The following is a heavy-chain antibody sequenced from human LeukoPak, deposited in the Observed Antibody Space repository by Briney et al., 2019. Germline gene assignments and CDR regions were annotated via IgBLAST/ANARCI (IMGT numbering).Heavy chain of an antibody. CDR2: ISGSGGST. V-gene: IGHV3-23*01. CDR3: AKARSGISYYGMDV. D-gene: IGHD6-25*01. CDR1: GFTFSSYA. J-gene: IGHJ6*02. Sequence: GGSLRLSCAASGFTFSSYAMSWVRQAPGKGLEWVSAISGSGGSTYYADSVKGRFTISRDNSKNTLHLQMNSLRAEDTAVYYCAKARSGISYYGMDVWGQGTTVTVSS.